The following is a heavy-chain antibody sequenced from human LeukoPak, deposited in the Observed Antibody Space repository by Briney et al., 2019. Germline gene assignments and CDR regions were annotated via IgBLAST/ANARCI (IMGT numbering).Heavy chain of an antibody. CDR2: ISTDTDT. J-gene: IGHJ5*02. CDR3: ALHPAATGTTMARRGYNWFDP. CDR1: GFMFSRYA. V-gene: IGHV3-23*05. D-gene: IGHD1-1*01. Sequence: GGSLRLSCAASGFMFSRYAMSWVRQAPGKGLEWVSSISTDTDTYYADSVKGRFTISRDNSKNTLYLQMNSLRAEDTAVYYCALHPAATGTTMARRGYNWFDPWGQGTLVTVSP.